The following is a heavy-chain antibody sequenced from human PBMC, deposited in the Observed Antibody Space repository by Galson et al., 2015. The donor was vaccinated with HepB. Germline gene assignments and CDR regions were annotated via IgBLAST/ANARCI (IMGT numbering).Heavy chain of an antibody. CDR2: INVGNGDT. D-gene: IGHD3-22*01. CDR1: GYTFITYN. CDR3: ARDWKWDYYDRDSYMDV. V-gene: IGHV1-3*01. J-gene: IGHJ6*03. Sequence: SVKVSCKASGYTFITYNMHWVRQVPGQGFEWMGWINVGNGDTKFSEKFQDRVTITRDAFASTAYMELSSLRSEDTAVYYCARDWKWDYYDRDSYMDVWGKGTTVTVSS.